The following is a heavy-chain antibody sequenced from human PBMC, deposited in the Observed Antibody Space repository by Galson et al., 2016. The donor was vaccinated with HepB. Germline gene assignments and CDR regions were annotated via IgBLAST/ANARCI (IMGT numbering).Heavy chain of an antibody. CDR1: GGSISSNNW. J-gene: IGHJ6*02. V-gene: IGHV4-4*02. Sequence: TLSLTCAVSGGSISSNNWWTWVRQPPGKGLEWIGDIYHTGSTNYNPSLKSRVTISVDKSKNQFSLHLNSVTPEDTAVYYCARQYSSSSFYYGMDVWGQGTTVTVSS. D-gene: IGHD6-6*01. CDR2: IYHTGST. CDR3: ARQYSSSSFYYGMDV.